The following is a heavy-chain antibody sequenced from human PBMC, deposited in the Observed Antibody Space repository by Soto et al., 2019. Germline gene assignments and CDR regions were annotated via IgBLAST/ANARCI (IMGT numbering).Heavy chain of an antibody. Sequence: QVQLVQSGAEVKKPGASVKVSCKASGYTFTSYAMHWVRQAPGQRLEWMGWINAGNGNTKYSQKFQGRVTITRHTSASTAYMELSSMRSEDTAVYYCARDRDYYGSGSYFFDYWGQGTLVTVSS. V-gene: IGHV1-3*01. J-gene: IGHJ4*02. CDR3: ARDRDYYGSGSYFFDY. CDR2: INAGNGNT. D-gene: IGHD3-10*01. CDR1: GYTFTSYA.